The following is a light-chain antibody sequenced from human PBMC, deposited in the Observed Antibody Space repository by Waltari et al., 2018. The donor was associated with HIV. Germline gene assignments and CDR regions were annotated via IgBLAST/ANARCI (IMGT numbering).Light chain of an antibody. CDR2: GAS. CDR1: QGIANW. J-gene: IGKJ5*01. CDR3: QQTNSFPIT. Sequence: IQMTQFPSSVSASVGDRVTMTCRATQGIANWVAWYQQKPGKAPKLLIHGASILQGGVPSRFSGSGSGTFFTLTINSLQPEDFATYFCQQTNSFPITFGQGTRLDTK. V-gene: IGKV1D-12*01.